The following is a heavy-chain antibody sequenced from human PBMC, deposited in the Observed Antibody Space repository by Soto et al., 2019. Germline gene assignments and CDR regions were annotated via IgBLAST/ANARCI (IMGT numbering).Heavy chain of an antibody. CDR1: GGTFSSYA. J-gene: IGHJ6*02. CDR3: VLGGLVAQDYYYYGMDV. CDR2: IIPIFGTA. D-gene: IGHD2-15*01. Sequence: SVKVSCKASGGTFSSYAISWVRQAPGQGLEWMGGIIPIFGTANYAQKFQGRVTITADESTSTAYMELSSLRSEDTAVYYCVLGGLVAQDYYYYGMDVWGQGTTVTVSS. V-gene: IGHV1-69*13.